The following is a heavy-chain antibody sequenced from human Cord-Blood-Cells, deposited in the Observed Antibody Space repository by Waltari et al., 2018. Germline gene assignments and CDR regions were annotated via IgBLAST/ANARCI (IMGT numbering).Heavy chain of an antibody. D-gene: IGHD2-2*02. J-gene: IGHJ4*02. CDR1: GYSISSGYY. CDR2: IYHSGST. V-gene: IGHV4-38-2*01. Sequence: QVQLQESGPGLVKPSETLSLTCAVSGYSISSGYYWGWIRQPPGKGLEWIGSIYHSGSTYYNPSLESRVTISVDTSKNQFSLKLSSVTAADTAVYYCATISPDYWGQGTLVTVSS. CDR3: ATISPDY.